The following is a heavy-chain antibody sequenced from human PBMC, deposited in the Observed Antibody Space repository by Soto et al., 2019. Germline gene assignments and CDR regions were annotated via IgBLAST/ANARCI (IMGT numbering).Heavy chain of an antibody. CDR3: ARGRYCSSTSCYADFGY. CDR1: GGSFSGYY. Sequence: PSETLSLTCAVYGGSFSGYYWSWIRQPPGKGLEWIGEINHSGSTNYNPSLKSRVTISVDTSKNQFSLKLSSVTAADTAVYYCARGRYCSSTSCYADFGYWGQGTLVTVSS. V-gene: IGHV4-34*01. J-gene: IGHJ4*02. D-gene: IGHD2-2*01. CDR2: INHSGST.